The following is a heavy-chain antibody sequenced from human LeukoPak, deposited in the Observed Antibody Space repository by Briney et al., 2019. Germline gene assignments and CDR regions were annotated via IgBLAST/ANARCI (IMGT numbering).Heavy chain of an antibody. CDR2: SYYNGST. V-gene: IGHV4-59*01. D-gene: IGHD3-3*01. CDR1: GGSISSYY. J-gene: IGHJ6*03. CDR3: ARGIMGDFWSGYSQSLYNYYYYYMDV. Sequence: PSETLCLTCTVSGGSISSYYWSWIRQPPGKGLEWIGYSYYNGSTNYNPSLKSRVTISVDSSKNQFALKLCSVTAAGTAVYYCARGIMGDFWSGYSQSLYNYYYYYMDVWGKGTTVTVSS.